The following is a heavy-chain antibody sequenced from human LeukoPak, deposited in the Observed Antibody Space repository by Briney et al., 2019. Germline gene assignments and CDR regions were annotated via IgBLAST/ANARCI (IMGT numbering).Heavy chain of an antibody. Sequence: GGSLRLSCAASGFTVSSKHMTWVRQAPGKGLEWVSVVYSGGTTYYADSVKGRFTISKDNSNNTLYPQMNSLRAEDTAVYYCTSRVVVPAAISDYWGQGTLVTVSS. J-gene: IGHJ4*02. CDR3: TSRVVVPAAISDY. D-gene: IGHD2-2*01. CDR1: GFTVSSKH. V-gene: IGHV3-53*01. CDR2: VYSGGTT.